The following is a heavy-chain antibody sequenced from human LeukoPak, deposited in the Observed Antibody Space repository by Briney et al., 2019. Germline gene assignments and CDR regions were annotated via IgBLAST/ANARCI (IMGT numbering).Heavy chain of an antibody. CDR2: MNPNSGNT. V-gene: IGHV1-8*01. CDR1: GYTFTSYD. D-gene: IGHD5-12*01. J-gene: IGHJ4*02. CDR3: ARAHSGYDSPLDY. Sequence: ASVTVSFKASGYTFTSYDINWVRQATGQGLEWMGWMNPNSGNTGYAQKFQGRVTMTRNTSINTAYMELSSLRSEDTAVYYCARAHSGYDSPLDYWGQGTLVTVSS.